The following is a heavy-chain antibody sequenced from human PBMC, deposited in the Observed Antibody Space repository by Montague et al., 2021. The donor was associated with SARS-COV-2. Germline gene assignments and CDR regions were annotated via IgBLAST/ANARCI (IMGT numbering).Heavy chain of an antibody. CDR1: GGFISDSYY. Sequence: SETLSLTCIVSGGFISDSYYWAWIRQAPGKGLEWLGSLYRSGSVYSNTSLKSRVSISVDKSKNNFSLRLTSATAAETAVYYCVRGAEEAHFAMDVWGQGTTVTVSS. J-gene: IGHJ6*02. V-gene: IGHV4-39*02. CDR3: VRGAEEAHFAMDV. CDR2: LYRSGSV. D-gene: IGHD3-10*01.